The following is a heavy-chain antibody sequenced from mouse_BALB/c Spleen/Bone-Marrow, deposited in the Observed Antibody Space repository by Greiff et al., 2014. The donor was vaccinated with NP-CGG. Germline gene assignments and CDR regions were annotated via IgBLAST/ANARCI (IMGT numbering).Heavy chain of an antibody. CDR2: ISNGGGST. V-gene: IGHV5-12*02. CDR1: GFTFSDYY. Sequence: DVMLVESGGGLVQPGGSLKLSCATSGFTFSDYYMYWVRQTPEKRLEWVAYISNGGGSTYYPDTVKGRFTISRDNAKNTLYLQMSRLKSEDTAMYYCARHNYDETWFAYWGRGTLVTVSA. D-gene: IGHD2-4*01. J-gene: IGHJ3*01. CDR3: ARHNYDETWFAY.